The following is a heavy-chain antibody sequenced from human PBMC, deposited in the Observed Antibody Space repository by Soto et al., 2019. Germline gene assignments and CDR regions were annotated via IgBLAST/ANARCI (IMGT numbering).Heavy chain of an antibody. Sequence: QVQLVESGGGLVKPGGSLRLSCAASGFTFSDYYMSWIRQAPGKGLEWVSYISSSSSYTNYADSVKGRFTISRDNAKNSLYLQMNSLRAEDTAVYYCARAPVGMDYFDYWGQGTLVTVSS. V-gene: IGHV3-11*06. CDR1: GFTFSDYY. CDR2: ISSSSSYT. CDR3: ARAPVGMDYFDY. J-gene: IGHJ4*02. D-gene: IGHD1-26*01.